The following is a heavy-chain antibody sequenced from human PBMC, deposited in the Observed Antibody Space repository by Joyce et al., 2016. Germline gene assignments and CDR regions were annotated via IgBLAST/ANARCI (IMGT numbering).Heavy chain of an antibody. D-gene: IGHD3-10*01. CDR2: SSTSNRNP. Sequence: QVQLVQSGSELRKPGASVTVSCKASGYTFGGSVINWVRQAPGQGLEWMGWSSTSNRNPTYAPGFRGHFLFSLDTSVSTAYLQITSLKAEDTAVFYCARDSNLGHFDYWGQGTLVTVSS. V-gene: IGHV7-4-1*02. CDR1: GYTFGGSV. CDR3: ARDSNLGHFDY. J-gene: IGHJ4*02.